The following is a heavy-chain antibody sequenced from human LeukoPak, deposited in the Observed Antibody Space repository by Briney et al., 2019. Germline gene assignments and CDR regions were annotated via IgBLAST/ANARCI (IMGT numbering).Heavy chain of an antibody. V-gene: IGHV4-61*01. J-gene: IGHJ6*02. D-gene: IGHD3-3*01. Sequence: PSETLSLTCTVSGGSVSSGSYYWSWIRQPPGKGLEWIGYIYYSGSTNYNPSLKSRVTISVDTSKNQFSPKLSSVTAADTAVYYCARGSKVHDFWSGYPYYYYGMDVWGHGTTVTVSS. CDR3: ARGSKVHDFWSGYPYYYYGMDV. CDR1: GGSVSSGSYY. CDR2: IYYSGST.